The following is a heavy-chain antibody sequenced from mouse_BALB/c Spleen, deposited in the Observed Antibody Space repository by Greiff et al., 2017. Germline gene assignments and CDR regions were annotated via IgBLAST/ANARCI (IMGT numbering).Heavy chain of an antibody. J-gene: IGHJ4*01. D-gene: IGHD1-1*02. V-gene: IGHV3-2*02. Sequence: DVQLQESGPGLVKPSQSLSLTCTVTGYSITSDYAWNWIRQFPGNKLEWMGYISYSGSTSYNPSLKSRISITRDTSKNQFFLQLNSVTTEDTATYYCARGRWPYYYAMDYWGQGTSVTVSS. CDR3: ARGRWPYYYAMDY. CDR2: ISYSGST. CDR1: GYSITSDYA.